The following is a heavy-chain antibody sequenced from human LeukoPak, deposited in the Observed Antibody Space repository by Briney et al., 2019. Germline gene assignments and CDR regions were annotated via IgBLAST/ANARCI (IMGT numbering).Heavy chain of an antibody. CDR3: ARDTGGYYDSSGYIYTSGWFDP. D-gene: IGHD3-22*01. V-gene: IGHV4-61*01. J-gene: IGHJ5*02. CDR1: GGSIASSSNY. CDR2: IYYSGST. Sequence: SETLSLTCTVSGGSIASSSNYWVWIRQPPGKGLEWIGYIYYSGSTNYNPSLKSRVTISVDTSKNQFSLKLSSVTAADTAVYYCARDTGGYYDSSGYIYTSGWFDPWGQGTLVTVSS.